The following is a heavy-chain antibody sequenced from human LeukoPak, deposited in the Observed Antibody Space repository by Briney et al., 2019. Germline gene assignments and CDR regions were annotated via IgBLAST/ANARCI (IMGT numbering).Heavy chain of an antibody. Sequence: SETLSLTCTVSDGSISSGSYYWAWIRQPPGKGPEWIGSIYYNRNTYYNPSLKSRVTISIDTSKNKFSLKLTSVTAADTAVYYCASQYDSSGYLVGFDYWGQGTLVTVSS. CDR1: DGSISSGSYY. CDR2: IYYNRNT. V-gene: IGHV4-39*01. CDR3: ASQYDSSGYLVGFDY. J-gene: IGHJ4*02. D-gene: IGHD3-22*01.